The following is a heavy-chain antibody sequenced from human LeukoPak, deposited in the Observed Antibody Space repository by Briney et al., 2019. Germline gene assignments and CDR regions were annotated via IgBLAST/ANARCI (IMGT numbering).Heavy chain of an antibody. CDR2: MNPNSGNT. J-gene: IGHJ4*02. CDR3: ARVLGSISH. V-gene: IGHV1-8*01. CDR1: GYTFSTCD. D-gene: IGHD1-1*01. Sequence: EASVKVSCKASGYTFSTCDINWVRQATGQGLEWMGWMNPNSGNTGFAHKFQGRVTLTRDTSINAAYMELSSLRSEDTAVYYCARVLGSISHWGQGTLVTVSS.